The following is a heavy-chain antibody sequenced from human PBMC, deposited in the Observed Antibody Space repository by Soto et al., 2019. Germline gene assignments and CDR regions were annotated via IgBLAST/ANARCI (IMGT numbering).Heavy chain of an antibody. Sequence: ASETLSLTCAVSGGSISSSNWWSWVRQPPGKGLEWIGEIYRSGSTNYNPSLKSRVTISVDKSKNQFSLKLSSVTAADTAVYYCASLWFGELFDWFDPWGQGTLVTVSS. CDR3: ASLWFGELFDWFDP. CDR2: IYRSGST. D-gene: IGHD3-10*01. CDR1: GGSISSSNW. V-gene: IGHV4-4*02. J-gene: IGHJ5*02.